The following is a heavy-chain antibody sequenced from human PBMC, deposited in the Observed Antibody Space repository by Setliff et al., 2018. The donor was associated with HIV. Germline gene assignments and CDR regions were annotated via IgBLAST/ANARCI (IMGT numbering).Heavy chain of an antibody. J-gene: IGHJ5*02. Sequence: PGGSLRLSCAASGFLFHTYWMSWVRQAPGKGLEWVANIKEDGSEKYYVDSVKGRFTISRDNSKNTLYLQMNSLRAEDTAVYYCARVSPWFDPWGQGTLVTVSS. CDR1: GFLFHTYW. CDR3: ARVSPWFDP. V-gene: IGHV3-7*05. CDR2: IKEDGSEK.